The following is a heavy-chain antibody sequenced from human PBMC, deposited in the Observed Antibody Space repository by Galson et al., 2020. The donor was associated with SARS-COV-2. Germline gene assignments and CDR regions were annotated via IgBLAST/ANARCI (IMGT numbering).Heavy chain of an antibody. CDR2: ISSSSSYI. V-gene: IGHV3-21*01. CDR1: GFTFSSYS. D-gene: IGHD5-12*01. J-gene: IGHJ4*02. Sequence: GESLKISCAASGFTFSSYSMNWVRQAPGKGLEWVSSISSSSSYIYYADSVKGRFTISRDNAKNSLYLQMNSLRAEDTAVYYCARGQYSGYEDYFDYWGQGTLATVSS. CDR3: ARGQYSGYEDYFDY.